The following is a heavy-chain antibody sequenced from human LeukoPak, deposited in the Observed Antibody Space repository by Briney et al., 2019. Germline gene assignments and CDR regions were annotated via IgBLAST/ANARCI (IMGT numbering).Heavy chain of an antibody. D-gene: IGHD5-18*01. CDR3: ARDLWGLDTAMVFLHYYFDY. V-gene: IGHV1-69*06. Sequence: SVKVSCKASGGTFSSYAISWVRQAPGQGLEWMGGIIPIFGTANYAQKFQGRVTITADKSTSTAYMELSSLRSEDTAVYYCARDLWGLDTAMVFLHYYFDYWGQGTLVTVSS. CDR2: IIPIFGTA. CDR1: GGTFSSYA. J-gene: IGHJ4*02.